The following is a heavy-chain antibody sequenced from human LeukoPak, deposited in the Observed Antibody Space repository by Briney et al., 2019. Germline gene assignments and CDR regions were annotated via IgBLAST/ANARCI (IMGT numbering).Heavy chain of an antibody. CDR2: ISSSGSTI. J-gene: IGHJ4*02. Sequence: GGSLRLSCAASGFTFSSYEMNWVRQAPGKGLEWVSYISSSGSTIYYADSVKGRFTISRDNAKNSLYLQMNSLRAEDTAVNYCARDPYISYFDYWGQGTLVTVSS. V-gene: IGHV3-48*03. CDR3: ARDPYISYFDY. D-gene: IGHD3-16*01. CDR1: GFTFSSYE.